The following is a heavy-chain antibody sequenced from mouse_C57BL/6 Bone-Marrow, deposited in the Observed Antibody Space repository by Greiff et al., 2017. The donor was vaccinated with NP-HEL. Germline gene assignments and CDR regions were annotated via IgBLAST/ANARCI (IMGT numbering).Heavy chain of an antibody. CDR2: ISRGGGT. Sequence: VKVVESGPGLVQPSQSLSITCTASGFSFTSYCVHWVRQSPGKGLEWLGVISRGGGTDYNAAFMSRLSITTNNSNSQVIFKMNSLQADDTAIYGCAKNPDWGQGTIVTVSA. V-gene: IGHV2-5*01. J-gene: IGHJ3*01. CDR3: AKNPD. CDR1: GFSFTSYC.